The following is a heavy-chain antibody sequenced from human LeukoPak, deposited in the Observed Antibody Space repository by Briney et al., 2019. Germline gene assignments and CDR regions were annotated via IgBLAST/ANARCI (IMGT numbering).Heavy chain of an antibody. Sequence: GASVTVSCTASGGTFSSYAISWVRQAPGQGLEWMGGIIPIFGTANYAQKFQGRVTITADESTSTAYMELSSLRSEDTAVYYCARKVNGDYVYPFDYWGQGTLVTVSS. CDR1: GGTFSSYA. CDR3: ARKVNGDYVYPFDY. J-gene: IGHJ4*02. V-gene: IGHV1-69*13. D-gene: IGHD4-17*01. CDR2: IIPIFGTA.